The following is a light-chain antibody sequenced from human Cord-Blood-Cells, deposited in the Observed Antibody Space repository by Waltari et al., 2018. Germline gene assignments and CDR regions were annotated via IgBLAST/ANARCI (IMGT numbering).Light chain of an antibody. CDR2: GVS. V-gene: IGKV3-20*01. CDR3: QQYGSSPWT. Sequence: EIVLTQSPGPLSLSPVERATLSCRASQSVSSSYLAWYQQKPGQAPRLLIYGVSSRATGIPDRFSGSGSGTDFTLTISRLEPEDFAVYYCQQYGSSPWTFGQGTKVEIK. CDR1: QSVSSSY. J-gene: IGKJ1*01.